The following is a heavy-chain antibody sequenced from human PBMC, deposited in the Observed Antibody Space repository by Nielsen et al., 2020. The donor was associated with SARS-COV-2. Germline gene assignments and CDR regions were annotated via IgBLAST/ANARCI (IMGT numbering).Heavy chain of an antibody. D-gene: IGHD6-13*01. CDR2: MNPNSGNT. V-gene: IGHV1-8*01. CDR1: GYTFTSYD. CDR3: ATYSSSWYHWFDP. J-gene: IGHJ5*02. Sequence: ASVKVSCKASGYTFTSYDINWVRQATGQGLEWMGWMNPNSGNTGYAQKFQGRVTMTRNTSISTAYMELSSLRSEDTAVYYCATYSSSWYHWFDPWGQGTLVTVSS.